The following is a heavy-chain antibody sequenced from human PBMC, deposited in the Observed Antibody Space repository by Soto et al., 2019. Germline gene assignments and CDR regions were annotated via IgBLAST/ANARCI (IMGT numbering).Heavy chain of an antibody. V-gene: IGHV5-51*01. J-gene: IGHJ4*02. CDR3: ARHPYDYLDS. Sequence: PGESLKISCKASKYSFTNYWIGWVRQMPGKGLEWMGIIYPGDSDTRYSPSFQGQVTISVDKSINTAYLQWRSLKASDTAMYYCARHPYDYLDSWGQGTLVTVSS. D-gene: IGHD3-16*01. CDR2: IYPGDSDT. CDR1: KYSFTNYW.